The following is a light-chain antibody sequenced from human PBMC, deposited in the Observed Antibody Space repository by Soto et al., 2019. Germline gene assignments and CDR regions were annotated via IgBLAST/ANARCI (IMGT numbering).Light chain of an antibody. Sequence: QSVLTQPAPVSGSPGQSITISCTGTSSDVGGYNYVSWYQQHPGKAPKLMIYGVSNRPSGVSDRFSGSKSGNTASLTISGLQAEDEADYYCSSYTSSTTPLYVFGTGTKVTVL. CDR1: SSDVGGYNY. J-gene: IGLJ1*01. CDR2: GVS. CDR3: SSYTSSTTPLYV. V-gene: IGLV2-14*01.